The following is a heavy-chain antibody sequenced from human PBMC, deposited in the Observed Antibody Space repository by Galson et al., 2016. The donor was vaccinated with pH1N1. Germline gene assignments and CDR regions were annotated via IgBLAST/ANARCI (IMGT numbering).Heavy chain of an antibody. CDR3: ARGFGGGWYGDAYDI. Sequence: TLSLTCSVYGVSFRGYYWSWIRQPPGKGLEWIGEINHTGNTNYSPSLKSRVTISVDTSNSQLSLHLNSVSAADTAVYFCARGFGGGWYGDAYDIWGQGAVVTVSS. CDR1: GVSFRGYY. D-gene: IGHD6-19*01. V-gene: IGHV4-34*01. CDR2: INHTGNT. J-gene: IGHJ3*02.